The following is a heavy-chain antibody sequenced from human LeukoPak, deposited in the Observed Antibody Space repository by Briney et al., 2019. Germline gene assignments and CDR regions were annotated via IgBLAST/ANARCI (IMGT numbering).Heavy chain of an antibody. J-gene: IGHJ4*02. Sequence: PGASVKVSCKASGYTFSDYHMHWVRKAPGQGLEWMGWINPNSGGTNYAQKFQGRVTMTRDTSISTVYMELSRLRSDDTAVYYCATSFLAAGNGGHWGQGTLVTVSS. CDR3: ATSFLAAGNGGH. CDR2: INPNSGGT. CDR1: GYTFSDYH. V-gene: IGHV1-2*02. D-gene: IGHD6-13*01.